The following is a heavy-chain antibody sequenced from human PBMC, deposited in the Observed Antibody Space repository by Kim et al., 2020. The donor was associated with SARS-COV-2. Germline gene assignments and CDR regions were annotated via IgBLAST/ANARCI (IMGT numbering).Heavy chain of an antibody. J-gene: IGHJ4*02. Sequence: GGSLRLSCAASGFTFSSYAMHWVRQAPGKGLEWVAVIWYDGSNKYYADSVKGRFTISRDNSKNTLYLQMNSLRAEDTAVYYCAKEERSSGYYPLDYWGQGTLVTVSS. D-gene: IGHD3-22*01. CDR2: IWYDGSNK. CDR1: GFTFSSYA. V-gene: IGHV3-33*06. CDR3: AKEERSSGYYPLDY.